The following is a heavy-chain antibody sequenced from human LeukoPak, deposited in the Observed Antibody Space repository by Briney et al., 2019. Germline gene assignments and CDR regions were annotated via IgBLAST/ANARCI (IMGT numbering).Heavy chain of an antibody. D-gene: IGHD3-10*01. J-gene: IGHJ5*02. Sequence: GESLKISCKGSGYSFTSYWIGWVRQVPGEGLEWMGIIYPGDSDTRYSPSFQGQVTISADKSISTAYLQWSSLKASDTAMYYCARRDIDSGSKHYNWFDPWGQGTLVTVSS. CDR1: GYSFTSYW. CDR3: ARRDIDSGSKHYNWFDP. CDR2: IYPGDSDT. V-gene: IGHV5-51*01.